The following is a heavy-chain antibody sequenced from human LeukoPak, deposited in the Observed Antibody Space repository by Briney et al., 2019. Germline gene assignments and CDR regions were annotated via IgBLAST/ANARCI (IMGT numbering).Heavy chain of an antibody. CDR1: GFAFSNFD. CDR3: IRDRFGERTFEI. V-gene: IGHV3-13*01. CDR2: ILVNGDT. D-gene: IGHD3-10*01. J-gene: IGHJ3*02. Sequence: GGSLRLSCAASGFAFSNFDMHWVRQSTGGRLEWVAHILVNGDTQYAGSVKGRFTISRENAKSSVYLQMNSLRDGDTAVYHCIRDRFGERTFEIWGQGTMVPVSS.